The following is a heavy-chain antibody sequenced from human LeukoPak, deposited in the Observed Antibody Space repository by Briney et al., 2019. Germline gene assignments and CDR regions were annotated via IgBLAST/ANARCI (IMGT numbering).Heavy chain of an antibody. D-gene: IGHD6-13*01. Sequence: GASVKVSCKASGYTFTSYGISWVRQAPGQGLEWMGWISAYNGNTNYAQKLQGIVTMTTDTSTSTAYMELRSLRSDDTAVYYCAREHAADGSNAFDIWGQGTMVTVSS. CDR2: ISAYNGNT. J-gene: IGHJ3*02. CDR1: GYTFTSYG. CDR3: AREHAADGSNAFDI. V-gene: IGHV1-18*01.